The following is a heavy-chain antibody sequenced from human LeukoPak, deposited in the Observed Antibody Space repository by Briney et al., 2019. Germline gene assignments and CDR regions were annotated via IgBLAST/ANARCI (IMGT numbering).Heavy chain of an antibody. CDR2: ISYDGSNK. CDR3: ARKSEISSSWDLGAFDI. V-gene: IGHV3-30*03. Sequence: GGSLXLSCAASGFTFSSYGMHWVRQAPGKGXEWXAVISYDGSNKYYADSVKGRFTISRDNSKNTLYLQMNSLRAEDTAVYYCARKSEISSSWDLGAFDIWGQGTMVTVSS. J-gene: IGHJ3*02. D-gene: IGHD6-13*01. CDR1: GFTFSSYG.